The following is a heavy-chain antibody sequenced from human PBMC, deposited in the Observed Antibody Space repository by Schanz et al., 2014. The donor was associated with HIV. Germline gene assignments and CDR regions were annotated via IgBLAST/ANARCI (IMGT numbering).Heavy chain of an antibody. CDR3: ARDFSGWTEFDY. CDR2: INTYNGNT. Sequence: QVQLVQSGAEVKKPGSSVTVSCKPSGGTFRSFAISWVRQAPGQGLEWMGWINTYNGNTNYAQKFQGRVTMTTDTSTTTAYMNLRSLRSDDTAVYYCARDFSGWTEFDYWGQGTLVTVSS. V-gene: IGHV1-18*01. CDR1: GGTFRSFA. D-gene: IGHD6-19*01. J-gene: IGHJ4*02.